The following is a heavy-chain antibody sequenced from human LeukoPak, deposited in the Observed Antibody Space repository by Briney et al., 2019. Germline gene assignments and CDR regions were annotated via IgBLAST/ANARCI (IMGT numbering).Heavy chain of an antibody. J-gene: IGHJ5*02. CDR1: GGSIRSSYYY. Sequence: SETLSLTCTVSGGSIRSSYYYWGWIRQPPGKGLEWIGTIFYSGSTYHNPSLKSRVTISEDTSKNQFSLRLRSVTAADTAVYYCARDYYGSGSYQVDPWGQGTLVTVSS. V-gene: IGHV4-39*07. CDR3: ARDYYGSGSYQVDP. CDR2: IFYSGST. D-gene: IGHD3-10*01.